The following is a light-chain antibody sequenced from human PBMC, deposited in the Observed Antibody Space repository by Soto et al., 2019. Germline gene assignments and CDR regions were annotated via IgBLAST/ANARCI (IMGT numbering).Light chain of an antibody. CDR1: RSNIGSQV. CDR3: ATWEDSLDGPV. J-gene: IGLJ2*01. CDR2: NNN. Sequence: QSVLTQPPSASGAPGQRVTISCSGSRSNIGSQVVQWFQHIPGTAPKLLMQNNNERPSGVPDRFSGSKSGTSASLAISGLESEDQGDYYFATWEDSLDGPVFGGGTKVTVL. V-gene: IGLV1-44*01.